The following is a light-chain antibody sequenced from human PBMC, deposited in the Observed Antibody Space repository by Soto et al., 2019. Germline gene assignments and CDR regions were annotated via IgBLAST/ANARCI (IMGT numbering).Light chain of an antibody. Sequence: EIVLTQSPATLSLSPGERATLSCRASQSVSSYLAWYQQKPGQAPRLLIYDASNRATGIPARFSGSGSGTEFTLTISSLQPDDFATYYCQQRSNWPITFGQGTRLEI. CDR1: QSVSSY. J-gene: IGKJ5*01. CDR2: DAS. V-gene: IGKV3-11*01. CDR3: QQRSNWPIT.